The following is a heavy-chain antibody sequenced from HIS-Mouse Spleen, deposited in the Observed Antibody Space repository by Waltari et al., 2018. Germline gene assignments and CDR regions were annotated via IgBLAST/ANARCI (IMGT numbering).Heavy chain of an antibody. V-gene: IGHV3-21*01. CDR2: SSSGSSYI. J-gene: IGHJ4*02. CDR1: GFTFSSYS. Sequence: EVQLVESGGGLVKPGGSLRLSCAASGFTFSSYSMNGVRQAPGKGMEWVYSSSSGSSYISDADSVKGRFTISRDNAKNSLYLQMNSLRAEDTAVYYCARGGSYSDLDYWGQGTLVTVSS. D-gene: IGHD1-26*01. CDR3: ARGGSYSDLDY.